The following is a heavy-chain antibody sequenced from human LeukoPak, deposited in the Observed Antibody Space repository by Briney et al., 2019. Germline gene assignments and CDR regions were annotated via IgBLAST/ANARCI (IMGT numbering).Heavy chain of an antibody. V-gene: IGHV4-59*12. CDR3: AREGIAVAGYFDY. CDR1: GGSISSYY. D-gene: IGHD6-19*01. Sequence: SETLSLTCTVSGGSISSYYWSWIRQPPGKGLEWIGYIYYSGSTNYNPSLKSRVTISVDTSKNQFSLKLSSVTAADTAVYYCAREGIAVAGYFDYWGQGTLVTVSS. J-gene: IGHJ4*02. CDR2: IYYSGST.